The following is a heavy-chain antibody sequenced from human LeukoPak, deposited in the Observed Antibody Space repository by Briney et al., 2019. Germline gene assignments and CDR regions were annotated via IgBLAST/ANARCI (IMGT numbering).Heavy chain of an antibody. V-gene: IGHV4-30-2*01. J-gene: IGHJ1*01. CDR2: IYHSGST. Sequence: SETLSLTCAVSGASLSRDGYSWSWIRQPPGKGLEWIGSIYHSGSTYYNPSLKSRVTISVDRSKNQFSLKLSSVTAADTAVYYCARATYYYDSSAPQHWGQGTLVTVSS. CDR3: ARATYYYDSSAPQH. CDR1: GASLSRDGYS. D-gene: IGHD3-22*01.